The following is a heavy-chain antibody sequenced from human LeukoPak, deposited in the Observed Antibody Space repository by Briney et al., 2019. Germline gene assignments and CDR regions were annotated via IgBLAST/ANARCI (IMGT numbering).Heavy chain of an antibody. J-gene: IGHJ6*02. CDR2: ISGSGGST. D-gene: IGHD5-18*01. CDR1: GFTFSSYA. CDR3: AKEERQLSGYYYYGMDV. Sequence: GGSLRLSCAASGFTFSSYAMSRVRQAPGKGLEWVSAISGSGGSTYYADSVKGRFTISRDNSKNTLYLQMNSLRAEDTAVYYCAKEERQLSGYYYYGMDVWGQGTTVTVSS. V-gene: IGHV3-23*01.